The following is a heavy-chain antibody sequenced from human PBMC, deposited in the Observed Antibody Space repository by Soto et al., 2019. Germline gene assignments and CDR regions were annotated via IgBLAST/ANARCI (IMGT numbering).Heavy chain of an antibody. CDR2: IYYSGST. Sequence: SETLSLTCTVSGGSISSSSYYWGWIRQPPGKGLEWIGSIYYSGSTYYNPSLKSRVTISVDTSKNQFSLKLSSVTAADTAVYYCARELGNYDYIWGSYRYNRGVDYWGQGTLVTVSS. J-gene: IGHJ4*02. CDR1: GGSISSSSYY. D-gene: IGHD3-16*02. CDR3: ARELGNYDYIWGSYRYNRGVDY. V-gene: IGHV4-39*02.